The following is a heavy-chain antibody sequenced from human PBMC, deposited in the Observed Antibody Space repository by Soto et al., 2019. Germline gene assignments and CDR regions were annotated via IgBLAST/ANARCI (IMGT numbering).Heavy chain of an antibody. J-gene: IGHJ4*02. V-gene: IGHV3-64D*06. CDR1: GFTFSSYP. CDR3: VKDSSNSVDRLWFDY. D-gene: IGHD3-10*01. CDR2: IDSNGAAT. Sequence: DVQVVESGGDLVQPGGSLRLSCSASGFTFSSYPMHWVRLAPGKGLEYVSGIDSNGAATYYGDSVKGRFIVSRDNSKKTLNLQMSTLTTEDTSVYYCVKDSSNSVDRLWFDYWGQGTLVTVSS.